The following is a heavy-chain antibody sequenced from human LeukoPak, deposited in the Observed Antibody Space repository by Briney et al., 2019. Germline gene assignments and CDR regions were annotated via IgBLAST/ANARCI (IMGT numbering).Heavy chain of an antibody. CDR2: IYYSGST. J-gene: IGHJ5*02. Sequence: PSETLSLTCTVSGGSISSYHWSWIRQPPGKGLECVGYIYYSGSTHYNPSLKSRVTISVDTSKNQFSLKLGSVTAADPAVYYCARESGGGSFNWFDHWGQGTLVTVSS. CDR3: ARESGGGSFNWFDH. CDR1: GGSISSYH. D-gene: IGHD2-15*01. V-gene: IGHV4-59*01.